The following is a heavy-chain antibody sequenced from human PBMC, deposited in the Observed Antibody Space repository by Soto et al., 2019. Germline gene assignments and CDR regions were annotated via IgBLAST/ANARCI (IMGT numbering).Heavy chain of an antibody. CDR3: ARGDTPMITGMDSFNI. D-gene: IGHD5-18*01. CDR1: GFTFSRYW. V-gene: IGHV3-7*01. J-gene: IGHJ3*02. Sequence: GWSLRLSCAASGFTFSRYWMNWVRQAPGKGLEWGANIKQDGTEKNYVDSVKGRFTISRDNAKNSLYLQMDSLRAEDTAVYFCARGDTPMITGMDSFNIWGQGTLVTVSS. CDR2: IKQDGTEK.